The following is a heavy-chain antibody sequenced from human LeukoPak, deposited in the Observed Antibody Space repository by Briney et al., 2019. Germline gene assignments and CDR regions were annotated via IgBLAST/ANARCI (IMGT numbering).Heavy chain of an antibody. CDR3: AGKPYGSGTYYNNWFDP. D-gene: IGHD3-10*01. J-gene: IGHJ5*02. CDR2: ISNDGGNR. V-gene: IGHV3-30*03. CDR1: GFTLNTYG. Sequence: SGRSLRLSCAGSGFTLNTYGMHWVRQPPGKGLEWVAVISNDGGNRFYADSVKGRFTISRDNSENTVYLQMDSLRPEDTAVYYCAGKPYGSGTYYNNWFDPWGQGTLVTVSS.